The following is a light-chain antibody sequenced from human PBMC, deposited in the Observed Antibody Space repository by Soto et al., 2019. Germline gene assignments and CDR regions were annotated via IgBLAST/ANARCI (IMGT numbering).Light chain of an antibody. CDR2: GAS. CDR1: QSVSSSY. V-gene: IGKV3-20*01. J-gene: IGKJ4*01. CDR3: QQYGGSPPLT. Sequence: IVLTQSPGTLSLSPGERATLSCRASQSVSSSYLAWYQQKPGQAPRLLIYGASSRATGTPDRFGGSGSGTDFTLTISRLEPEDFAVYYCQQYGGSPPLTFGGGTKVEIK.